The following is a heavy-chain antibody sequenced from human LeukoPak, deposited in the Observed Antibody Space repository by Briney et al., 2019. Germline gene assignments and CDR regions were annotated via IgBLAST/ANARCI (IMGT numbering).Heavy chain of an antibody. CDR1: GYSFTSYW. CDR3: ARRVGRTGTIDFDY. J-gene: IGHJ4*02. CDR2: IYPGESDT. V-gene: IGHV5-51*01. D-gene: IGHD1-1*01. Sequence: NRGESLKISCKGSGYSFTSYWIGWVRQMPGKGLEWMGTIYPGESDTRYSPSFQGQVTISADKSIGTAYLQWSSLKASDTAMYYCARRVGRTGTIDFDYWGQGTLVTVSS.